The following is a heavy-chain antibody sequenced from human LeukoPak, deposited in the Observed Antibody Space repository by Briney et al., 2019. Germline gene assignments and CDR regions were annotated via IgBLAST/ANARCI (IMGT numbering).Heavy chain of an antibody. D-gene: IGHD1-26*01. V-gene: IGHV1-24*01. Sequence: ASVKVSCKVSGYTLTELSMHWVRQGPGKGREWMGGFDPEDGETIYAQKFQGRVTMTEDTSADTAYMELSSLRAEDTAVYYCTTLRSRNSGTYTYFEHWGQGTLVTVSS. J-gene: IGHJ4*02. CDR1: GYTLTELS. CDR2: FDPEDGET. CDR3: TTLRSRNSGTYTYFEH.